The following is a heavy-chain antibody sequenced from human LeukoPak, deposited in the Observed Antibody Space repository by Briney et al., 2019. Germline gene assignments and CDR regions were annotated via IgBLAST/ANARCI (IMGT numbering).Heavy chain of an antibody. V-gene: IGHV1-2*02. CDR1: GYTFTGYY. D-gene: IGHD7-27*01. Sequence: ASVKVSCKASGYTFTGYYMHWVRQAPGQGLEWMGWINPNSGGTNYAQKFQGRVTMTRDTSISTAYMEVSRLRSDDTAVYYCASAGAVNWGSATYYSDCSGRGTLVTVSS. CDR3: ASAGAVNWGSATYYSDC. CDR2: INPNSGGT. J-gene: IGHJ4*02.